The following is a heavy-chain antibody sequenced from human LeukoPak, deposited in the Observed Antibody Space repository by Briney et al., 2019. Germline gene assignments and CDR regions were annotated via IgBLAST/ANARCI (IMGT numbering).Heavy chain of an antibody. V-gene: IGHV3-72*01. CDR2: SKNKGNSYTT. CDR3: ARDIRRSSYYYGMDV. Sequence: GGSLRLSCVVSGFTFSDHYMDWVRQAPGKGLEWIGRSKNKGNSYTTEYAASVTGRFTISRDDSKNSLYLQMNSLKTEDTAVYYCARDIRRSSYYYGMDVWGQGTTVTVSS. D-gene: IGHD3-3*02. J-gene: IGHJ6*02. CDR1: GFTFSDHY.